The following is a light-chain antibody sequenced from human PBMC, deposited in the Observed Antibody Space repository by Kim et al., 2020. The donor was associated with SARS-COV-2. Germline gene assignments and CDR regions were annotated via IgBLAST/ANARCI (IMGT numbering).Light chain of an antibody. Sequence: QSVLTQPPSASGTPGQRVTISCSGSSSNIGSNYVYWYQQLPGTAPKLLIYRNNQRPSGVPDRFSGSKSGTSASLAISGLRSEDEADYYCAAWDDIVGVFGGGTQLTVL. J-gene: IGLJ2*01. CDR1: SSNIGSNY. CDR3: AAWDDIVGV. V-gene: IGLV1-47*01. CDR2: RNN.